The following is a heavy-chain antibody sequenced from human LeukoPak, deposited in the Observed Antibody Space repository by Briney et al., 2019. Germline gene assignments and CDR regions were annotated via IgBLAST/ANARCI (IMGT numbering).Heavy chain of an antibody. CDR1: GFTFSSYW. D-gene: IGHD5-12*01. V-gene: IGHV3-21*01. CDR2: ISSSSNYI. Sequence: GGSLRLPCAASGFTFSSYWMSWVRQAPGKGLEWVSSISSSSNYIYYADSVKGRFTISRDNAKNSLYLQMNSLRAEDTAVYYCARGNSGYDSNFDYWGQGTLVTVSS. J-gene: IGHJ4*02. CDR3: ARGNSGYDSNFDY.